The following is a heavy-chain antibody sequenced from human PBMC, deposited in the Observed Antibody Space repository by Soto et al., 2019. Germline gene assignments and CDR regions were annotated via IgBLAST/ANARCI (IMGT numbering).Heavy chain of an antibody. CDR1: GFTFSSYW. CDR2: INSDGSST. J-gene: IGHJ4*02. Sequence: EVQLVESGGGLVQPGGSLRLSCAASGFTFSSYWMHWVRQAPGKGLVWVSRINSDGSSTSYADSVKGRFTISRDNAKNTLYLQMNSLRAEDTAVYYCARVSTSWLGGGYFDYWGQGTLVTVSS. CDR3: ARVSTSWLGGGYFDY. V-gene: IGHV3-74*01. D-gene: IGHD6-13*01.